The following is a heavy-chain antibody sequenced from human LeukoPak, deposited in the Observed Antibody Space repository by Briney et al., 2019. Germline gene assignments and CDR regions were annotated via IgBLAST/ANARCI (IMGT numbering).Heavy chain of an antibody. J-gene: IGHJ4*02. Sequence: PGGSLRLSCAASGFPVNTYAMSWVRQTPGKGLEWVSAISGSGGSTYYADSVKGRFTISRDNSKNTLYLQMNSLRAEDTAVYYCAKTLYRSTGDYWGQGTLVTVSS. V-gene: IGHV3-23*01. CDR1: GFPVNTYA. CDR3: AKTLYRSTGDY. D-gene: IGHD1-14*01. CDR2: ISGSGGST.